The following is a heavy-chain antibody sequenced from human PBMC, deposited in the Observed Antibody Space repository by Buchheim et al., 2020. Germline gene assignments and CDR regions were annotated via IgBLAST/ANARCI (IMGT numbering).Heavy chain of an antibody. CDR2: VDWDDDK. CDR1: GFSLSTSGMC. V-gene: IGHV2-70*13. Sequence: QVTLRESGPALVKPTQTLTLTCTFSGFSLSTSGMCVSWIRQPPGKALEWLARVDWDDDKYYSTSLKTRLTISKDTSKNRVVLTMTNMDPVDTATYYCARMISWGHSGGWFDPWGQGIL. CDR3: ARMISWGHSGGWFDP. D-gene: IGHD3-10*01. J-gene: IGHJ5*02.